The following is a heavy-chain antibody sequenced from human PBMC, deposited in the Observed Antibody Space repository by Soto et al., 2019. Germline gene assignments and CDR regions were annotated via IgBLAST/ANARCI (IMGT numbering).Heavy chain of an antibody. CDR3: ARGLVAGTVYFDY. D-gene: IGHD6-19*01. CDR1: GITVSINY. V-gene: IGHV3-66*01. J-gene: IGHJ4*02. Sequence: GGSLRLSCAASGITVSINYMSWFRQAPGKGLEWVSVIYSGGSIYYADSVKGRFTISRDTSKNTLYLQMNSLRAEDTAVYYCARGLVAGTVYFDYWGRGTLVTVSS. CDR2: IYSGGSI.